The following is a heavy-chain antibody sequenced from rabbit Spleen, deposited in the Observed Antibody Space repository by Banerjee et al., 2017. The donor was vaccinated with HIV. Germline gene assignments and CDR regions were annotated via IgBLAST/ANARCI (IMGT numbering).Heavy chain of an antibody. CDR1: GFSFSDRDV. D-gene: IGHD2-1*01. CDR3: ARGSAAMTMVITGYYLNL. Sequence: QEQLEESGGGLVKPEGSLTLTCKASGFSFSDRDVMCWVRQAPGKGLEWIACIYTGDGNTYYASWAKGRFTISKTSSTVDLKMTSLTAADTATYFCARGSAAMTMVITGYYLNLWGPGTLVTVS. J-gene: IGHJ4*01. CDR2: IYTGDGNT. V-gene: IGHV1S45*01.